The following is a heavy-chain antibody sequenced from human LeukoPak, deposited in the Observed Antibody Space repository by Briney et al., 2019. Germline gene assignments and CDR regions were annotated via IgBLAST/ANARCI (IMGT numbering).Heavy chain of an antibody. CDR2: ISAYNGDT. CDR3: ARVFYFYDTSGPQYSFDY. D-gene: IGHD3-22*01. CDR1: GYPFISYG. V-gene: IGHV1-18*04. Sequence: ASVKLSCKTSGYPFISYGLSWVRQAPGQGLEWMGWISAYNGDTNYAQRLQGRVTMTTDTSTTTAYMELRSLRSDDTAVHYCARVFYFYDTSGPQYSFDYWGQGTLVTVSS. J-gene: IGHJ4*02.